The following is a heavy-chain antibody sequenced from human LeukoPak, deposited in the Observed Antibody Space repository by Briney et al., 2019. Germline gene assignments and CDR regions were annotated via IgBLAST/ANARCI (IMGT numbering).Heavy chain of an antibody. D-gene: IGHD2-2*01. Sequence: EGSLRLSCAASGFTFSSYAMSWVRQAPGKGLEWVSAISGSGGSTYYADSVKGRFTISRDNSKNTLYLQMNSLRAEDTAVYYCAKDHIVVVPAAIGYWGQGTLVTVSS. V-gene: IGHV3-23*01. CDR3: AKDHIVVVPAAIGY. CDR1: GFTFSSYA. J-gene: IGHJ4*02. CDR2: ISGSGGST.